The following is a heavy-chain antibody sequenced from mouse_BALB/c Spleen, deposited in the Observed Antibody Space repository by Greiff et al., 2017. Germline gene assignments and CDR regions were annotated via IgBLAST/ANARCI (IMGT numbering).Heavy chain of an antibody. Sequence: DVHLVESGGDLVKPGGSLKLSCAASGFTFSSYGMSWVRQTPDKRLEWVATISSGGSYTYYPDSVKGRFTISRDNAKNTLYLQMSSLKSEDTAMYYCARGYYRYDGWYFDVWGAGTTVTVSS. D-gene: IGHD2-14*01. V-gene: IGHV5-6*01. CDR1: GFTFSSYG. CDR2: ISSGGSYT. J-gene: IGHJ1*01. CDR3: ARGYYRYDGWYFDV.